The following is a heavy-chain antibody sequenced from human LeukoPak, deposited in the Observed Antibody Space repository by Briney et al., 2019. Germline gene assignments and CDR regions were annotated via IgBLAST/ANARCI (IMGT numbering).Heavy chain of an antibody. CDR3: AAWGSGLDY. D-gene: IGHD7-27*01. Sequence: PGGSLRLSCAASGFAFSSYGMHWVRQAPGQGLEWVAVIWYDGSDKYYADSVKGRFTVSRDNSKNTLYLQMNSLRAEDTAVYYCAAWGSGLDYWGQGTLVTVSS. CDR1: GFAFSSYG. J-gene: IGHJ4*02. V-gene: IGHV3-33*01. CDR2: IWYDGSDK.